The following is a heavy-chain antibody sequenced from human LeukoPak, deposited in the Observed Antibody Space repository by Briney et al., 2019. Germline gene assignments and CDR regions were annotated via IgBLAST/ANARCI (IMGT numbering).Heavy chain of an antibody. CDR3: AREGSGWSMFDY. D-gene: IGHD6-19*01. V-gene: IGHV1-18*01. CDR2: ISAYNGNT. CDR1: GYTFTSYG. Sequence: ASVKVSCKASGYTFTSYGISWVRQAPGQGLEWMGRISAYNGNTNYAQKLQGRVTMTTDTSMSTAYMELRSLRSDDTAVYYCAREGSGWSMFDYWGQGTLVTVSS. J-gene: IGHJ4*02.